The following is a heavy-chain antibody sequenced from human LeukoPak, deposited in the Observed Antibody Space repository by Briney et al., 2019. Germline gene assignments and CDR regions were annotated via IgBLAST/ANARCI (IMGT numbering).Heavy chain of an antibody. CDR2: INSDGSST. CDR1: GFTFSSYW. V-gene: IGHV3-74*01. D-gene: IGHD1-26*01. Sequence: GGSLRLSCAASGFTFSSYWMHWVRQAPGKGLVWVSRINSDGSSTSYADSVKGRFTISRDNSKNTLYLQMNSLRAEDTAVYYCAKPYQVGPPNYINYWGQGTLVTVSS. CDR3: AKPYQVGPPNYINY. J-gene: IGHJ4*02.